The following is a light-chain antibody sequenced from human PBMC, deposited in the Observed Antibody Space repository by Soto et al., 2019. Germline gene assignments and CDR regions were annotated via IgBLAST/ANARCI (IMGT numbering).Light chain of an antibody. J-gene: IGLJ1*01. CDR3: SSYTSNSTYV. Sequence: QSALIQPASVSGSPGQSITISCTGTSSDIGGYNYVSWYQQHPGKAPKLMIYEVSNRPSGVSNRFSGSKSGNTASLTISGLQTEDEADYYCSSYTSNSTYVFGTGTQLTVL. V-gene: IGLV2-14*01. CDR2: EVS. CDR1: SSDIGGYNY.